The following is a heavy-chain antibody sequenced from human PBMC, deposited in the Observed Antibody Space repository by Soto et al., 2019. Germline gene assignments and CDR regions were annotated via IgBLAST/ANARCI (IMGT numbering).Heavy chain of an antibody. J-gene: IGHJ6*02. D-gene: IGHD4-17*01. Sequence: SLGLSCAASGFTCSYYAMHWVRQGPGKGLEWVAIISFDGSNEHYADSVQGRFTISRDNSENTLYLQMNSLRADDTAVYYCARPAATVIFYSGMDVWGQGTMVTVSS. CDR3: ARPAATVIFYSGMDV. V-gene: IGHV3-30-3*01. CDR2: ISFDGSNE. CDR1: GFTCSYYA.